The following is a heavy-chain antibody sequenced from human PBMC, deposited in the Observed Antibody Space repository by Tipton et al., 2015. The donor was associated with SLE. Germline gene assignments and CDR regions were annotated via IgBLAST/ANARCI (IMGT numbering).Heavy chain of an antibody. Sequence: TLSLTCTVSGGSISSDDYYWSWIRQPPGKGLEWIGYIYYSGSTYYNPSLKSRVTISVDTSKNQFSLKLSSETAADTAVYYCARGDLGVPAAFDYWGQGTLVTVSS. CDR1: GGSISSDDYY. J-gene: IGHJ4*02. D-gene: IGHD2-2*01. CDR2: IYYSGST. V-gene: IGHV4-30-4*08. CDR3: ARGDLGVPAAFDY.